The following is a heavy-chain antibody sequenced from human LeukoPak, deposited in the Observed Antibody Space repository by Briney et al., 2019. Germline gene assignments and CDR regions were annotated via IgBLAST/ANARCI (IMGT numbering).Heavy chain of an antibody. CDR3: ARDPNGDYIGAFDM. Sequence: GGSLRLSCAASGFTFSSYAMSWVRQAPGKGLEWVSAISGSGGSTYYADSVKGRFSISRDNSKYTLFLQMNSLRAEDTAVYYCARDPNGDYIGAFDMWGPGTMVTVSS. V-gene: IGHV3-23*01. J-gene: IGHJ3*02. CDR2: ISGSGGST. D-gene: IGHD4-17*01. CDR1: GFTFSSYA.